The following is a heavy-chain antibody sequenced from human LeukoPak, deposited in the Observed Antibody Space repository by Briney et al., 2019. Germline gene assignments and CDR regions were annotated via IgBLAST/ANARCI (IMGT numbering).Heavy chain of an antibody. CDR1: GGSISSGGYY. Sequence: PSETLSLTCTVSGGSISSGGYYWSWIRQHPGKGLEWIGYIYYSGSTYYNPSLKSRVTISVDTSKNQFSLKLSSVTAADTAVYYCARGYSYGPYYYYGMDVWGQGTTVTVSS. D-gene: IGHD5-18*01. CDR2: IYYSGST. J-gene: IGHJ6*02. V-gene: IGHV4-31*03. CDR3: ARGYSYGPYYYYGMDV.